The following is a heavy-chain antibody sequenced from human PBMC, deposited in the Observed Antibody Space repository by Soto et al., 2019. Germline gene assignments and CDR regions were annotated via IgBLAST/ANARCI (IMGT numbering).Heavy chain of an antibody. CDR2: IYYSGST. Sequence: QLQLQESGPGLVKPSETLSLTCTVSGGSISSSSYYWGWIRQPPGKGLEWIGSIYYSGSTYYNPSLKSRVTISVDTSKNQFSLKLSSVTAADTAVYYCASALGEAGIAAAMDVWGKGTTVTVSS. CDR3: ASALGEAGIAAAMDV. CDR1: GGSISSSSYY. D-gene: IGHD6-13*01. V-gene: IGHV4-39*01. J-gene: IGHJ6*03.